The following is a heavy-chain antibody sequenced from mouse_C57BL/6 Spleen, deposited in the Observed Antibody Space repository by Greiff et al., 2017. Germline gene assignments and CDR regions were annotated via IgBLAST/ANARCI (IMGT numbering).Heavy chain of an antibody. CDR2: IDPSDSET. Sequence: QVQLKQPGAELVRPGSSVKLSCKASGYTFTSYWMHWVKQRPIQGLEWIGNIDPSDSETHYNQKFKDKATLTVDKSSSTAYMQLSSLTSEDSAVYYCALYDGYYEAMDYWGQGTSVTVSS. CDR1: GYTFTSYW. D-gene: IGHD2-3*01. J-gene: IGHJ4*01. V-gene: IGHV1-52*01. CDR3: ALYDGYYEAMDY.